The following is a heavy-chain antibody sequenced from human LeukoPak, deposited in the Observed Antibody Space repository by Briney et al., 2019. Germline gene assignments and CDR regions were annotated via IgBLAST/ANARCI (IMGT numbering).Heavy chain of an antibody. V-gene: IGHV3-23*01. J-gene: IGHJ3*02. Sequence: PGGSLRLSCAASGFTFSSYAMSWVRQAPGKGLEWVSAISGSGGSTYYADSVKGRFTISRDNSKNTLYLQMNSLRAEDTAVYYCATTYYYDSSGGHDAFDIWGQGTMVTVSS. CDR2: ISGSGGST. CDR3: ATTYYYDSSGGHDAFDI. CDR1: GFTFSSYA. D-gene: IGHD3-22*01.